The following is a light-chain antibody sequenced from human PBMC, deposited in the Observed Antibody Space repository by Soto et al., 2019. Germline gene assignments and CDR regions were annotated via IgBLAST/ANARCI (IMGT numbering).Light chain of an antibody. V-gene: IGKV1-39*01. CDR2: SAF. J-gene: IGKJ1*01. CDR1: QSITSY. Sequence: DIQLTQSPSFLSASVGDRVTITCRASQSITSYLNWYQQKPGKAPNLLIYSAFSLESGVPSRFSGSGSGTDYTLTISSLQPEDFATYFCQQSYSRPRTFGQGTKVDIK. CDR3: QQSYSRPRT.